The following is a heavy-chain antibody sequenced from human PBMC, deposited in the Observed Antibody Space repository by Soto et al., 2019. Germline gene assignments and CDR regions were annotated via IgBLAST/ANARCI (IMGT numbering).Heavy chain of an antibody. CDR1: GFTFSSYG. CDR3: ARDTTKKQQLVQTYY. J-gene: IGHJ4*02. D-gene: IGHD6-13*01. CDR2: ISYDGSNK. V-gene: IGHV3-30*03. Sequence: GGSLRLSCAASGFTFSSYGMHWVRQAPGKGLEWVAVISYDGSNKYYAQKFQGRVTITADKSTSTAYMELSSLRSEDTAVYYCARDTTKKQQLVQTYYWGQGTLVTVSS.